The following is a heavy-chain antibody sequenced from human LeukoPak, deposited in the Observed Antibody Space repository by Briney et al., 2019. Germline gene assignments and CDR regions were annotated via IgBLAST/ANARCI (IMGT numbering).Heavy chain of an antibody. CDR1: GFTLNNYA. CDR3: AKLPYYYDSSGYYHDAFDI. D-gene: IGHD3-22*01. V-gene: IGHV3-23*01. Sequence: PGGSLRLSCAASGFTLNNYAMSWVRQAPGKGLEWVSGISGSGGSTYYADSVKGRFTISRDNSKNTLYLQMNSLRADDTAVYYCAKLPYYYDSSGYYHDAFDIWGQGTMVTVSS. J-gene: IGHJ3*02. CDR2: ISGSGGST.